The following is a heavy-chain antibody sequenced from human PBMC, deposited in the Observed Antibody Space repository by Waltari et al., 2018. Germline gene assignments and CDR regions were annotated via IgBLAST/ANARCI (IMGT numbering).Heavy chain of an antibody. CDR3: ARDAGDIVVVPAASYYFDY. V-gene: IGHV3-30-3*01. CDR1: RFTVSSYA. CDR2: ISYDGSNK. J-gene: IGHJ4*02. D-gene: IGHD2-2*01. Sequence: VQLVKSGGGVVKPGRCMRLTCAASRFTVSSYALDGVGRATGTGLEWVAVISYDGSNKYYADSVKGRFTISRDNSKNTLYLQMNSLRAEDTAVYYCARDAGDIVVVPAASYYFDYWGQGTLVTVSS.